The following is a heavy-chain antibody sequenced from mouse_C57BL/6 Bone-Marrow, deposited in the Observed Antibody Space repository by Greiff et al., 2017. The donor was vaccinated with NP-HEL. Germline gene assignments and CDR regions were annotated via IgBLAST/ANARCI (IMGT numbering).Heavy chain of an antibody. CDR1: GYSITSGYD. V-gene: IGHV3-1*01. D-gene: IGHD1-1*01. CDR3: AREDYYGSSRFAY. J-gene: IGHJ3*01. CDR2: ISYSGST. Sequence: VQLKESGPGMVKPSQSLSLTCTVTGYSITSGYDWHWIRHFPGNKLEWMGYISYSGSTNYNPSLKSRISITHDTSKNHFFLKLNSVTTEDTATYHCAREDYYGSSRFAYWGQGTLVTVSA.